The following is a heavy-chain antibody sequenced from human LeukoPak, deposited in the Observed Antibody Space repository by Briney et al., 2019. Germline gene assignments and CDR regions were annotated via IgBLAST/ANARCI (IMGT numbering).Heavy chain of an antibody. Sequence: GSSVKVSCKASGGTFSSYAISWVRQAPGQGLEWMGWMNPNSGNTGYAQKFQGRVTMTRNTSISTAYMELSSLRSEDTAVYYCARGVQYRRRWLQSGTKNDYWGQGTLVTVSS. J-gene: IGHJ4*02. V-gene: IGHV1-8*02. CDR1: GGTFSSYA. D-gene: IGHD5-24*01. CDR2: MNPNSGNT. CDR3: ARGVQYRRRWLQSGTKNDY.